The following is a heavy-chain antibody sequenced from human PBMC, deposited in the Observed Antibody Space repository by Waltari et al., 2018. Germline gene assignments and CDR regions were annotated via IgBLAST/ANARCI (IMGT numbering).Heavy chain of an antibody. V-gene: IGHV4-31*03. CDR1: GGSISSGGYY. Sequence: QVQLQESGPGLVKPSQTLSLTCTVSGGSISSGGYYWSWIRQHPGKGLEWIGYIYHSGSTYYNPSLKSRVTISVDRSKNQCALKLSSVTAADTAVYYCARDYPGYSGYDLPYGMDVWGQGTTVTVSS. CDR3: ARDYPGYSGYDLPYGMDV. CDR2: IYHSGST. D-gene: IGHD5-12*01. J-gene: IGHJ6*02.